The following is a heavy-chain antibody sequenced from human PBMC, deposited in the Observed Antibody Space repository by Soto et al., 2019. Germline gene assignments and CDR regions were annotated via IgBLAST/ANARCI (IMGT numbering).Heavy chain of an antibody. V-gene: IGHV1-46*01. J-gene: IGHJ6*02. CDR3: ARDRDPYSSSNLNGNGMDV. CDR1: GYTFTSYY. CDR2: INPSGGST. Sequence: ASVKVSCKASGYTFTSYYMHWVRQAPGRGLEWMGIINPSGGSTSYAQKFQGRVTTTRDTSTSTVYMELSSLRSEDTAVYYCARDRDPYSSSNLNGNGMDVWGQGTTVTVSS. D-gene: IGHD6-6*01.